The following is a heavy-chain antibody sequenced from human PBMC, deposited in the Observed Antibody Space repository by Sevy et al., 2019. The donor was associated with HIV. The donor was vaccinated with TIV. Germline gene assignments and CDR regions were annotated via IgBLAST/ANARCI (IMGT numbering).Heavy chain of an antibody. CDR3: ARYIERDYDFWSGFYFDS. V-gene: IGHV3-23*01. CDR1: DFTFSAYE. CDR2: ISARGDSR. D-gene: IGHD3-3*01. Sequence: GGSLRLSCATSDFTFSAYEMSWVRQAPGKGLEWVSTISARGDSRYHAASVIGRFTISRDNYKSTHYLQMNSLRADDTAVYYCARYIERDYDFWSGFYFDSWGHGTLVTVSS. J-gene: IGHJ4*01.